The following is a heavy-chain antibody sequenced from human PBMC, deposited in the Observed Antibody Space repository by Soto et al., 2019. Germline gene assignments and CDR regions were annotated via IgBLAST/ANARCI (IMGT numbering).Heavy chain of an antibody. CDR1: GGSISSGGYY. V-gene: IGHV4-31*02. D-gene: IGHD3-10*01. CDR2: IYYSGST. J-gene: IGHJ6*02. CDR3: ARDGATMVRGGNGMDV. Sequence: LSLTCTVSGGSISSGGYYWSWIRQHPGKGLEWIGYIYYSGSTYYNPSLKSRVTISVDTSKNQFSLKLSSVTAADTAVYYCARDGATMVRGGNGMDVWGQGTTVTVSS.